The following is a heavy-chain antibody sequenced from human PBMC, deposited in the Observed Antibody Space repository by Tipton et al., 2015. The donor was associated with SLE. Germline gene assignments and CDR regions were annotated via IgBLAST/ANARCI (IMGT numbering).Heavy chain of an antibody. D-gene: IGHD3-10*01. CDR2: IYYSGST. V-gene: IGHV4-59*07. J-gene: IGHJ5*02. CDR1: GGSLSNYY. CDR3: ARHVRGVAGWFDP. Sequence: TLSLTCTVSGGSLSNYYWSWIRQPPGKGLEWIGYIYYSGSTYYNPSLQSRVTISVDRSKNQFSLKLTSVTAADTAVYYCARHVRGVAGWFDPWGQGTLVTVSS.